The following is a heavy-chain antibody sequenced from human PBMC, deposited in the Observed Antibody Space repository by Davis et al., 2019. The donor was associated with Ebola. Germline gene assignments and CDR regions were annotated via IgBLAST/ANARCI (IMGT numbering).Heavy chain of an antibody. CDR3: ATDEGSSRY. V-gene: IGHV3-15*07. D-gene: IGHD2-2*01. J-gene: IGHJ4*02. Sequence: GESLKISCGASGFSFSNAWMNWVRLVPGKGLEWVGRIKTKTDEGILDYAEPVKGRFIMSRDDARNTMSLHMSSLKTEDTGVYYCATDEGSSRYWGQGSRVIVSS. CDR2: IKTKTDEGIL. CDR1: GFSFSNAW.